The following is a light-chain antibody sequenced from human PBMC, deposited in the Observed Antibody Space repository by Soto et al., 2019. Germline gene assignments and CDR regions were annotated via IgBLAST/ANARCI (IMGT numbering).Light chain of an antibody. V-gene: IGLV2-11*01. Sequence: QAVLTQPRSVSGSPGQSVTISCTGTSSDVGGYNYVSWYQQHPGKAPKLMIYDVSKRPSGVPDRFSGSKSGNTASLTISGLQAEDEADYYCGSYAGSYTYVFGTGTQLTV. J-gene: IGLJ1*01. CDR1: SSDVGGYNY. CDR2: DVS. CDR3: GSYAGSYTYV.